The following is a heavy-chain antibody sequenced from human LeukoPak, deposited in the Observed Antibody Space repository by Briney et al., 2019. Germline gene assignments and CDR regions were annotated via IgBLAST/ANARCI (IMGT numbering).Heavy chain of an antibody. Sequence: QPGRSLRLSCAASGFTFSSYAMHWVRQAPGKGLEWVAVISYDGSNKYYADSVKGRFTISRDNSKNTLYLQMNSLRAEDTAVYYCARGRGIQLWLVPTDYWGQGTLDTVSS. V-gene: IGHV3-30-3*01. D-gene: IGHD5-18*01. CDR3: ARGRGIQLWLVPTDY. J-gene: IGHJ4*02. CDR1: GFTFSSYA. CDR2: ISYDGSNK.